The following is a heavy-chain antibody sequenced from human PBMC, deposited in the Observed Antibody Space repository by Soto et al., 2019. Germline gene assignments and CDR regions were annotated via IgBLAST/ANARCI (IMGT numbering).Heavy chain of an antibody. CDR3: ATGGSGYFTY. CDR1: GFTFNTYW. V-gene: IGHV3-74*01. CDR2: IKSDGSYT. D-gene: IGHD3-22*01. J-gene: IGHJ4*02. Sequence: EVQLVESGGGLVQPGGSLRLSCAASGFTFNTYWMQWVRQAPGKGLVWVSRIKSDGSYTNYADSVKGRLTISRDKAKNTLFLQMNSLGAEDTAVYYCATGGSGYFTYWGEGTLVTVSS.